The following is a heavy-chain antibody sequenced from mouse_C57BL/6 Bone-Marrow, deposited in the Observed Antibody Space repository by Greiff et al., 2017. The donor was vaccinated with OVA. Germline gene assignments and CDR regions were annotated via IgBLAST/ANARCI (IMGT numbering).Heavy chain of an antibody. J-gene: IGHJ4*01. V-gene: IGHV14-4*01. CDR3: TTSTVAPDYYAMDY. CDR2: IDPENGDT. D-gene: IGHD1-1*01. Sequence: EVQVVESGAELVRPGASVKLSCTASGFNIKDDYMHWVKQRPEQGLEWIGWIDPENGDTEYASKFQGKATITADTSSNTAYLQLSSLTSEDTAVYYCTTSTVAPDYYAMDYWGQGTSVTVSS. CDR1: GFNIKDDY.